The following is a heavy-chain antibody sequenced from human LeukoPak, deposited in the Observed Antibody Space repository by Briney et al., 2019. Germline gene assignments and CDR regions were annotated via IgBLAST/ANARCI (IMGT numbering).Heavy chain of an antibody. CDR1: GGSISTFY. D-gene: IGHD6-6*01. CDR3: ARGLAARPFYFYYYMDV. J-gene: IGHJ6*03. Sequence: SETLSLTCTVSGGSISTFYWSWIRQPTGKGLEWIGRIHTSGSTNYNPSLKSRVTMSVDTSKNQFSLQLSSVIAADTAVYYCARGLAARPFYFYYYMDVWGKGTTVTVSS. CDR2: IHTSGST. V-gene: IGHV4-4*07.